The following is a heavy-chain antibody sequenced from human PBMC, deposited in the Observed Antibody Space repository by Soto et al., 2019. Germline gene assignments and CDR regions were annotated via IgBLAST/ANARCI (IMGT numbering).Heavy chain of an antibody. Sequence: QVQLVQSGAEVQKPGSSVKVSCKASGGTFSSYAISWVRQAPGQGLEWMGGIIPIFGTANYAQKFQGRVTMTADESTSTAYMELSSLRSEDTAVYYCARGGPAWEGCSSTSCYLDNWFDPWGQGTLVTVSS. V-gene: IGHV1-69*01. CDR3: ARGGPAWEGCSSTSCYLDNWFDP. J-gene: IGHJ5*02. D-gene: IGHD2-2*01. CDR1: GGTFSSYA. CDR2: IIPIFGTA.